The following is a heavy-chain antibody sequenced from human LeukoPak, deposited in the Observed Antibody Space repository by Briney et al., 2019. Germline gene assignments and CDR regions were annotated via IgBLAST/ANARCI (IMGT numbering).Heavy chain of an antibody. Sequence: HPGGSLRLSCAASGFTFSSYWMSWVRQSPGRGLEWVANINQDGSENHYVDSVKGRFTISRDNAKNSVFVQMNGLRVEDTAVYYCVRAGGSSWSDFWGQGTLATVSS. CDR1: GFTFSSYW. CDR3: VRAGGSSWSDF. D-gene: IGHD6-13*01. CDR2: INQDGSEN. J-gene: IGHJ4*02. V-gene: IGHV3-7*01.